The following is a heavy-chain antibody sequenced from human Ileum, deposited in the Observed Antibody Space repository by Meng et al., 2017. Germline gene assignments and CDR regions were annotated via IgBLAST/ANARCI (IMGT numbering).Heavy chain of an antibody. J-gene: IGHJ5*02. CDR3: ARHDVVPVIRHGFDP. CDR1: GGSISSYY. CDR2: ISYSGST. D-gene: IGHD3-10*01. Sequence: QVQLQESGPGLVKPSETLSLTCTVSGGSISSYYWSWIRQPPGKGLEWIGYISYSGSTYYNPSLKSRVTISEDTSKNQFSLKLSSVTAADTAVYYCARHDVVPVIRHGFDPWGQGTLVTVSS. V-gene: IGHV4-59*08.